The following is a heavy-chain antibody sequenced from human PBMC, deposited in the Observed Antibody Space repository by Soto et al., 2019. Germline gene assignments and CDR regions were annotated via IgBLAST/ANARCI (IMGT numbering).Heavy chain of an antibody. J-gene: IGHJ4*02. D-gene: IGHD6-19*01. Sequence: GGSLRHSCAASGFTFSSYAMSWVRRAPGKGLEWVSAISGSGGSTYYADSVKGRFTISRDNSKNTLYLQMNSLRAEDTAVYYCATSPSGWYPTDYWGQGTLVTVSS. CDR3: ATSPSGWYPTDY. CDR2: ISGSGGST. CDR1: GFTFSSYA. V-gene: IGHV3-23*01.